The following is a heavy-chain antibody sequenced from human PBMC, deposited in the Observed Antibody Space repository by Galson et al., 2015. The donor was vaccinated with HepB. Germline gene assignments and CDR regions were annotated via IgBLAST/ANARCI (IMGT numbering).Heavy chain of an antibody. CDR2: INPGGGST. D-gene: IGHD3-3*01. CDR3: ARGRASGGNYFDY. V-gene: IGHV1-46*01. CDR1: GYTFTSYY. Sequence: SVKVSCKASGYTFTSYYLHWVRQAPGQGLEWMGIINPGGGSTNYAQNFLGRVTLTRDTSTSTVYMELTSLGSEDTAVYYCARGRASGGNYFDYWGQGTLVTVSS. J-gene: IGHJ4*02.